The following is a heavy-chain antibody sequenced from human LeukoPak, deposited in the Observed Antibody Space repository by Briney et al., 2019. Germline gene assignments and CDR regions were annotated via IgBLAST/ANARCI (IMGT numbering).Heavy chain of an antibody. CDR1: GGSISSSNW. D-gene: IGHD2/OR15-2a*01. CDR3: ARDYFRFRFPPGHPPLC. J-gene: IGHJ4*02. Sequence: SETLSLTCAASGGSISSSNWWSWVRQPPGKGLEWIGEIYHSGSTNYNPPLKRRVTISVDKSKNQFSLKLSSVTAADTAVYYCARDYFRFRFPPGHPPLCWGQGTLVTVSS. V-gene: IGHV4-4*02. CDR2: IYHSGST.